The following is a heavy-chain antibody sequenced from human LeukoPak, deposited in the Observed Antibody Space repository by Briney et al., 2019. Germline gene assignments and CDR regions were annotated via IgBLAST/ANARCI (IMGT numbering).Heavy chain of an antibody. CDR2: MNPNTGNT. D-gene: IGHD6-13*01. Sequence: ASVKVSCKASGYTFTSYDFNWARQATGQGLEWMGWMNPNTGNTGYAQKFQGRVTMTRNTSISTAYMELNSLRSEDTAVYYCARGYTAASAYAFDIWGQGTMVTVSS. CDR1: GYTFTSYD. V-gene: IGHV1-8*01. CDR3: ARGYTAASAYAFDI. J-gene: IGHJ3*02.